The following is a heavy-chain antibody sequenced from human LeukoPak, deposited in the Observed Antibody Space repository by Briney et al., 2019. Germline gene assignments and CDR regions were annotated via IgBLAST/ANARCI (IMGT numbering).Heavy chain of an antibody. J-gene: IGHJ5*02. CDR2: INHSGST. CDR3: ARGISRTRGYLARGYSSSWYYPENWFDP. V-gene: IGHV4-39*07. D-gene: IGHD6-13*01. Sequence: PSETLSLTCTVSGGSISSSSYYWSWIRQPPGKGLEWIGEINHSGSTNYNPSLKSRVTISVDTSKNQFSLKLSSVTAADTAVYYCARGISRTRGYLARGYSSSWYYPENWFDPWGQGTLVTVSS. CDR1: GGSISSSSYY.